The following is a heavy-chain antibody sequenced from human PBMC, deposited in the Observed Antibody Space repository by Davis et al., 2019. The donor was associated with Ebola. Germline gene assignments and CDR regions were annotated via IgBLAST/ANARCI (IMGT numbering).Heavy chain of an antibody. CDR2: ISWNSGSI. J-gene: IGHJ6*02. D-gene: IGHD6-19*01. CDR3: ARDRGLSSGWYYYYYGMDV. CDR1: GFTFDDYA. Sequence: SLKISCAASGFTFDDYAMHWVRQAPGKGLEWVSGISWNSGSIGYADSVKGRFTISRDNAKNSLYLQMNSLRAEDTAVYYCARDRGLSSGWYYYYYGMDVWGQGTTVTVSS. V-gene: IGHV3-9*01.